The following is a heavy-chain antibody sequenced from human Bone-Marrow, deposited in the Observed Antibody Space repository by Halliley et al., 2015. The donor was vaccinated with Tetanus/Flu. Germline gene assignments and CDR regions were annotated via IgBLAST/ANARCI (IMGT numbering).Heavy chain of an antibody. J-gene: IGHJ5*02. CDR2: IVHSGSA. V-gene: IGHV4-31*03. CDR3: ARAGTGMGEDFNGFVP. CDR1: GGSITSDSFY. D-gene: IGHD3-16*01. Sequence: LRLSCTVSGGSITSDSFYWSWIRQDPRKGLEWIGYIVHSGSAYYNPSLRSRLTISVDTSKNQFSLRLTSVTAAETAIYYCARAGTGMGEDFNGFVPWGRGMLVAVSS.